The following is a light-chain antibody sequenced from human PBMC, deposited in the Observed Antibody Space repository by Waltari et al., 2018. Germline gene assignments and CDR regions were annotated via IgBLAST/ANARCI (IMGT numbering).Light chain of an antibody. V-gene: IGKV3-20*01. Sequence: EVVLTQSPGTLSLFPGEGATLSCRASQSVSRYLAWYQQKPGQAPRLLIYDTSRRATGIPDRFSGSGSGTDFSLTISRLEPEDFAMYYCQKYASLPATFGQGTKVEIK. CDR3: QKYASLPAT. CDR2: DTS. CDR1: QSVSRY. J-gene: IGKJ1*01.